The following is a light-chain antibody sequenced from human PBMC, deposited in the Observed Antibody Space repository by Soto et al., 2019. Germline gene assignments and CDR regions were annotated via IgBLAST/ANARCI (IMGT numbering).Light chain of an antibody. V-gene: IGKV3-15*01. Sequence: IVMTQSPATLSVSPGDRVTLSCRSSQPVNNNLAWYQHKPGQAPRLLIYGASTRATGISARFSGGGSGTEFTLTINSLQSEDFALYFCQQYEKWPSSITFGQGTRLEIK. CDR1: QPVNNN. CDR3: QQYEKWPSSIT. J-gene: IGKJ5*01. CDR2: GAS.